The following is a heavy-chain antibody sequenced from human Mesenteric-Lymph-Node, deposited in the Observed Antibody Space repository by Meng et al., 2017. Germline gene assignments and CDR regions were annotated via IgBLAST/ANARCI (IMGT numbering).Heavy chain of an antibody. CDR2: IYCTGSF. CDR3: ARDVGRYSDSSGYFDH. V-gene: IGHV4-59*01. Sequence: SETLSLTCTVSGGSISGSYWSWIRQPPGKGLEWIGYIYCTGSFNQNPSLKGRVSMSVDTSKNQFSLRLNSVTAADTAVYYCARDVGRYSDSSGYFDHWGQGTLVTVSS. D-gene: IGHD3-22*01. J-gene: IGHJ4*02. CDR1: GGSISGSY.